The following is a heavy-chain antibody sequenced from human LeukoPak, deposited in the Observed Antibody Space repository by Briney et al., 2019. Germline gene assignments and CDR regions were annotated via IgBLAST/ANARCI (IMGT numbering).Heavy chain of an antibody. Sequence: GASVKVSCKASGYTFTSYYMHWVRQAPGQGLEWMGIINPSGGSTSYAQKFQGRVTMTRDTSTSTVYMELSSLRSEDTAVYYCARAPNYDILTGYYFAFDIWGQGSMVTVSS. CDR3: ARAPNYDILTGYYFAFDI. V-gene: IGHV1-46*01. D-gene: IGHD3-9*01. J-gene: IGHJ3*02. CDR2: INPSGGST. CDR1: GYTFTSYY.